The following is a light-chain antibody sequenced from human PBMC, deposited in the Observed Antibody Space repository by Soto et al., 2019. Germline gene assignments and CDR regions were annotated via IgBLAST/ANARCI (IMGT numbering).Light chain of an antibody. Sequence: VLTQPASVSGSPGQAIAITCTGTSSDVGGYNSVSWYQHHPGKAPKLMIYNVSNRPSGVSDRFSGSKSGNSASLTISGLQAEDEADYYCSSYTATSTYVFGTGTKVTVL. CDR1: SSDVGGYNS. V-gene: IGLV2-14*03. J-gene: IGLJ1*01. CDR3: SSYTATSTYV. CDR2: NVS.